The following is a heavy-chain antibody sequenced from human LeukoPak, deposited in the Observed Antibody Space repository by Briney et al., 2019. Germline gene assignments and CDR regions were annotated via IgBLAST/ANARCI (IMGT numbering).Heavy chain of an antibody. CDR2: ISDSGGRT. CDR3: AKRAVVIRVILVGFHKEAYYFDS. Sequence: GGSLRLSCAVSGITLSNYGMSWVRQAPGKGLEWVAGISDSGGRTNYADSVKGRFTIPRDNPKNTLYLQMNSLRAEDTAVYFCAKRAVVIRVILVGFHKEAYYFDSWGQGALVTVSS. D-gene: IGHD3-22*01. CDR1: GITLSNYG. V-gene: IGHV3-23*01. J-gene: IGHJ4*02.